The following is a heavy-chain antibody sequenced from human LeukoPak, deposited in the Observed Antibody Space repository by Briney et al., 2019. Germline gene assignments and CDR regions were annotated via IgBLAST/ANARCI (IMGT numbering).Heavy chain of an antibody. CDR3: ARASGVTIFGVARDFFDY. Sequence: SETLSLTCTVSGGSISSSSYYWGWIRQPPGKGLEWIGSIYYSGSTYYNPSLKSRVTISVDTSKNQFSLKLSSVTAADTAVYYCARASGVTIFGVARDFFDYWGQGALVTVSS. CDR2: IYYSGST. J-gene: IGHJ4*02. D-gene: IGHD3-3*01. V-gene: IGHV4-39*07. CDR1: GGSISSSSYY.